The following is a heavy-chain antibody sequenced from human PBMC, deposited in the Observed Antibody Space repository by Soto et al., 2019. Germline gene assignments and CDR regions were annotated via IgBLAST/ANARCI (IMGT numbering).Heavy chain of an antibody. D-gene: IGHD2-15*01. V-gene: IGHV3-53*01. J-gene: IGHJ3*02. CDR1: GFAVTSNY. Sequence: GSLRLSCAASGFAVTSNYMTWVRQAPGEGLEWVSVIYSGGSTYYADSVKGRFTISRDIFKNTVYFQMNSLSAEDTAVYYCARGGGSNAFHIWGQGTMVTVSS. CDR3: ARGGGSNAFHI. CDR2: IYSGGST.